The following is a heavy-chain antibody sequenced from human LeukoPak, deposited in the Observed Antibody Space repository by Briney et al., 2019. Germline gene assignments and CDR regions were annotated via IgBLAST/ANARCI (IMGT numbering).Heavy chain of an antibody. CDR2: IIPILDIA. Sequence: ASVKVSCKASGGTFSSYAISWVRQAPGQGLEWMGRIIPILDIANYAQKFQGRVTITADKSTSTAYMELRSLRSDDTAVYYCARRIGEIVEPKWFDPWGQGTLVTVSS. CDR3: ARRIGEIVEPKWFDP. D-gene: IGHD1-26*01. V-gene: IGHV1-69*04. CDR1: GGTFSSYA. J-gene: IGHJ5*02.